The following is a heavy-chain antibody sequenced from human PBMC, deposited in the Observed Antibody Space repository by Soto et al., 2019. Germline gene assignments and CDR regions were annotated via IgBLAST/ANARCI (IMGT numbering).Heavy chain of an antibody. Sequence: ASVKVSCKASGYTFTSYDINWVRQATGQGLEWMGWMNPNSGNTGYAQKFQGRVTMTRNTSISTAYMELSSLRSEDTAVYYCARGPLTGGLYYYYGMDVWGQGTTVTVSS. V-gene: IGHV1-8*01. CDR2: MNPNSGNT. D-gene: IGHD3-10*01. J-gene: IGHJ6*02. CDR1: GYTFTSYD. CDR3: ARGPLTGGLYYYYGMDV.